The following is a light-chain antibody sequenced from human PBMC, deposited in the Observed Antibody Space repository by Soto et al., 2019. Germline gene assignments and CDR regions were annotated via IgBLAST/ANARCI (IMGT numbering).Light chain of an antibody. CDR3: QQRSNWPT. CDR1: QSVSSSY. V-gene: IGKV3D-20*02. CDR2: GAS. Sequence: EIVLTQSPGTLSLSPGERATLSCRASQSVSSSYLAWYQQKPGQAPRLLIYGASNRATGIPARFSGSGSGTDFTLTISNLEPEDFAVYYCQQRSNWPTFGQGTRLEIK. J-gene: IGKJ5*01.